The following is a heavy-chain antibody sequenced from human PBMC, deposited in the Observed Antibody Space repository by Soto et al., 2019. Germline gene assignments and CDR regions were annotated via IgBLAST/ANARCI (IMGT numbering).Heavy chain of an antibody. V-gene: IGHV3-72*01. CDR1: GFTLSDHY. J-gene: IGHJ4*02. CDR2: SRNEANRYTT. CDR3: ASGRRGWSFDY. Sequence: PGGSLRLSCAASGFTLSDHYMYWVRQAPGKGLKCVGRSRNEANRYTTLYAASVKGTFTISRDDSKNSVSLQMNSLKTEDTAVYLCASGRRGWSFDYWGQGTLVTVSS. D-gene: IGHD6-19*01.